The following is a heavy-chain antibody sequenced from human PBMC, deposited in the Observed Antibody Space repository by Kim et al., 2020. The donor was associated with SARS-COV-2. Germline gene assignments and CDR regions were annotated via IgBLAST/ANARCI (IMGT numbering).Heavy chain of an antibody. CDR2: ISYDGSNK. CDR3: ARDGGYPSKEFDY. V-gene: IGHV3-30*04. CDR1: GFTFSSYA. J-gene: IGHJ4*02. Sequence: GGSLRLSCAASGFTFSSYAMHWVRQAPGKGLEWVAVISYDGSNKYYADSVKGRFTISRDNSKNTLYLQMNSLRAEDTAVYYCARDGGYPSKEFDYWGQGT. D-gene: IGHD2-15*01.